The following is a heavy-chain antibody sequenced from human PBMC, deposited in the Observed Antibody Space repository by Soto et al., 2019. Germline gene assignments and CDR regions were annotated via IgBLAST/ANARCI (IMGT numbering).Heavy chain of an antibody. CDR2: IYYSGST. J-gene: IGHJ4*02. V-gene: IGHV4-59*01. Sequence: SEILSLTCTVSGGSISSYYWSWIRQPPGKGLEWIGYIYYSGSTNYNPSLKSRVTISVDTSKNQFSLKLSSVTAADTAVYYCARDRPSSASGDYFVFDYWGQGTLVTVSS. D-gene: IGHD4-17*01. CDR1: GGSISSYY. CDR3: ARDRPSSASGDYFVFDY.